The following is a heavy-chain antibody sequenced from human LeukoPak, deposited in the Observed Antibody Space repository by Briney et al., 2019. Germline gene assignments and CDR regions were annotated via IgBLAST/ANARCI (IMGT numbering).Heavy chain of an antibody. V-gene: IGHV1-18*01. J-gene: IGHJ5*02. CDR3: ARDGFEDQLPHPYNWFDP. CDR1: GYTFTSYG. D-gene: IGHD2-2*01. CDR2: ISAYNGNT. Sequence: ASVKVSCKASGYTFTSYGISWVRQAPGQGLEWMGWISAYNGNTNYAQKLQGRVTMTTDTSTSTAYMELRSLRSDDTAVYYCARDGFEDQLPHPYNWFDPWGQGTLVTVSS.